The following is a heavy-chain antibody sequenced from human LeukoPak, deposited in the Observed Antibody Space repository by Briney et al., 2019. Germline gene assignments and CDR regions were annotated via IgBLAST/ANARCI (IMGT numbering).Heavy chain of an antibody. CDR2: INWSGGST. Sequence: GGSLRLSCAASGFTFDDYGMSWVRQAPGKGLEWVSGINWSGGSTGYADSVKGRFTISRDNAKNSLYLQMNSPRAEDTALYYCARGSDQHYYFDYWGQGTLVTVSS. V-gene: IGHV3-20*04. CDR1: GFTFDDYG. J-gene: IGHJ4*02. CDR3: ARGSDQHYYFDY.